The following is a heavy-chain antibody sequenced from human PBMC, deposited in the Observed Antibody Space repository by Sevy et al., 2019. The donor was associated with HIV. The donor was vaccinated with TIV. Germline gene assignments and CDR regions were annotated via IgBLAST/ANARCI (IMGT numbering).Heavy chain of an antibody. CDR2: INPSGGST. D-gene: IGHD3-22*01. CDR1: GYTFTSYY. CDR3: ARTPTYYYDSSGHDAFDI. J-gene: IGHJ3*02. Sequence: ASVKVSCKASGYTFTSYYMHWVRQAPGQGLEWMGIINPSGGSTSYAQKFQGRVTMTRDTSTSKVYIELSSLRSEDTAVYYCARTPTYYYDSSGHDAFDIWGQGTMVTVSS. V-gene: IGHV1-46*01.